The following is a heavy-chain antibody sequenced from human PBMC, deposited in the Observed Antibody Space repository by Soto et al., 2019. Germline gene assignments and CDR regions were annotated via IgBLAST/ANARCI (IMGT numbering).Heavy chain of an antibody. CDR3: AREGRGNWFDP. CDR2: IFTGGTT. D-gene: IGHD3-16*01. J-gene: IGHJ5*02. CDR1: GFTVDSNY. Sequence: GGSLRLSCAATGFTVDSNYISWVRQAPGKGLEWVSVIFTGGTTYYADSVKDRFSVSRDISRNTVFLQMDSLRVEDTAMYYCAREGRGNWFDPWGQGTLVTVSS. V-gene: IGHV3-66*01.